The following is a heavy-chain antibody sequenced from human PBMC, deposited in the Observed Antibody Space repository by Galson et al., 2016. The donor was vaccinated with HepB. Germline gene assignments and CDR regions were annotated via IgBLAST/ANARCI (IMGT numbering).Heavy chain of an antibody. D-gene: IGHD1-1*01. J-gene: IGHJ5*02. Sequence: SLRFSCAASGFTFSSYSMNWVRQAPGKGLEWVSYISSRSSAIYYADAVKGRFTISRDNAKNSLNPQRNSLRDEDTAVYYCARDGTGSRNWFDPWGQGTLVTVSS. CDR3: ARDGTGSRNWFDP. CDR1: GFTFSSYS. V-gene: IGHV3-48*02. CDR2: ISSRSSAI.